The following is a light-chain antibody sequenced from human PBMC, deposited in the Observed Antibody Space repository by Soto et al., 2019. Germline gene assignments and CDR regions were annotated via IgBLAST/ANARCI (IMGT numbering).Light chain of an antibody. Sequence: DIVMTRSPDTLSVSPGERATLSCRARQSVNSRLAWYQHKPVQAPRLLIYGASNRATGIPDRFSGSGSGTDFTLTISRLETEDFAVYYCQQYGSSGTFGQGTKVDI. CDR2: GAS. V-gene: IGKV3-20*01. J-gene: IGKJ1*01. CDR3: QQYGSSGT. CDR1: QSVNSR.